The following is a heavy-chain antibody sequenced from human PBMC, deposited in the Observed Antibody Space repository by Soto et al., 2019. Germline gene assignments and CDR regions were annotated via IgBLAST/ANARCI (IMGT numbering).Heavy chain of an antibody. J-gene: IGHJ6*02. CDR3: AKGHEFWSGLYYGMDV. D-gene: IGHD3-3*01. CDR2: IYPGDSDT. V-gene: IGHV5-51*01. CDR1: GYSFTSYW. Sequence: GESLKISCKGSGYSFTSYWIGWVRQMPGKGLEWMGIIYPGDSDTRYSPSFQGQVTISADKSISTAYLQWSSLKASDTAMYYCAKGHEFWSGLYYGMDVWGQGTTVTVSS.